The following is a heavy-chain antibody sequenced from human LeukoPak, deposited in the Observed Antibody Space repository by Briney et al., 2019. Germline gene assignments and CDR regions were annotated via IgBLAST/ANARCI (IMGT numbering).Heavy chain of an antibody. D-gene: IGHD6-6*01. Sequence: ASVKVSCKASGYTFTSYDINWVRQATGQGLEWMGWMNPNSGNTGYAQKFQGRVTMTRNTSISTAYMELSSLRSDDTAVYYCARDLDSSSSEWYFDLWGRGTLVTVSS. J-gene: IGHJ2*01. CDR3: ARDLDSSSSEWYFDL. V-gene: IGHV1-8*01. CDR1: GYTFTSYD. CDR2: MNPNSGNT.